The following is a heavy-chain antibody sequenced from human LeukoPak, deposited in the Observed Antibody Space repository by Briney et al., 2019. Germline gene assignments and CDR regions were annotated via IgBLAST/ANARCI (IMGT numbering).Heavy chain of an antibody. Sequence: SETLSLTCTVSGGSISSYYWSWIRQPAGKGLEWIGRIYTSGSTNYNPSLKSRVTMSVDTSKNQFSLKLSSVTAADTAVYYCARDTGFLTMIDPRGAWFDPWGQGTLVTVSS. V-gene: IGHV4-4*07. CDR2: IYTSGST. CDR1: GGSISSYY. CDR3: ARDTGFLTMIDPRGAWFDP. J-gene: IGHJ5*02. D-gene: IGHD3-22*01.